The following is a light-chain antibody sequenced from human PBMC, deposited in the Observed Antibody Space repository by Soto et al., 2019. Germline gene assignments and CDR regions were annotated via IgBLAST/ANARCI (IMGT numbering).Light chain of an antibody. CDR1: SSNIGAGYD. V-gene: IGLV1-40*01. CDR3: QSYDSSLSGWV. Sequence: QSVLTQPPSMSAAPGQKVTISCTGSSSNIGAGYDVHWYQQLPGTAPKLLIYGNSNRPSGVPDRFSGSKSGTSASLAITGLQAEDEADYYCQSYDSSLSGWVFGGGTKVTVL. CDR2: GNS. J-gene: IGLJ3*02.